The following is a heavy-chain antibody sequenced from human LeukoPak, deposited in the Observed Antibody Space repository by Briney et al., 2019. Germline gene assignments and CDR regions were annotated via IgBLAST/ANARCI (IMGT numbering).Heavy chain of an antibody. V-gene: IGHV1-18*01. CDR1: GYTFTNYG. CDR2: INAYNGDT. J-gene: IGHJ6*03. Sequence: VASVKVSCKAPGYTFTNYGVSWVRQAPGQGLEWMGWINAYNGDTHYAQNLQGRLTMTTDTSTSMAFMELRSLRPDDTAVYFCARWGLVAPGTYYYYYMDVWGRGTTVTVSS. CDR3: ARWGLVAPGTYYYYYMDV. D-gene: IGHD2-2*01.